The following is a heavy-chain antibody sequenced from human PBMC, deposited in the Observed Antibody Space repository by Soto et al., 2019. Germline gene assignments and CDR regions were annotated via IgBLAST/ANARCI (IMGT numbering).Heavy chain of an antibody. CDR3: ASWGIAAAGYNWFDP. V-gene: IGHV4-59*08. Sequence: SETLSLTCTVSGGSISSYYWSWIRQPPGKGLEWIGYIYYSGSTNYNPSLKSRVTISVDTSKNQFPLKLSSVTAADTAVYYCASWGIAAAGYNWFDPWGQGTLVTVSS. D-gene: IGHD6-13*01. CDR1: GGSISSYY. J-gene: IGHJ5*02. CDR2: IYYSGST.